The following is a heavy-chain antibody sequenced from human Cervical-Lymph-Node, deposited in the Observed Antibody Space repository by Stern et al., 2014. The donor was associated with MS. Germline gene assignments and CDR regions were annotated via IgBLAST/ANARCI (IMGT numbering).Heavy chain of an antibody. CDR1: GGSITNRDY. V-gene: IGHV4-39*02. Sequence: VQLQESGPGLVKPSETLSLTCTVSGGSITNRDYWGWIRQSPGKGLEWIGSVYYSGITYYRPSLKSRPTISRDTSRNKFFLGLTSVPATDTAVYFCARGVTAVTNYVPNWCFDLWGRGTLVTVSS. CDR3: ARGVTAVTNYVPNWCFDL. CDR2: VYYSGIT. J-gene: IGHJ2*01. D-gene: IGHD4-11*01.